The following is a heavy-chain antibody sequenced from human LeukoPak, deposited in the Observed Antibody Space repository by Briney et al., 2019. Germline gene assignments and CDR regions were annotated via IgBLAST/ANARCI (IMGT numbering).Heavy chain of an antibody. Sequence: SETLSLTCAVSGDSISSGGYSWRWLRQPPGKGLEWIGYIYYSGSTYYNPSRKSRVTMSVDTSKSQFSLRLSTVTAADTAVYYCARDGRGGAIPFDYWGQGTLVTVSS. D-gene: IGHD3-16*02. CDR2: IYYSGST. CDR3: ARDGRGGAIPFDY. J-gene: IGHJ4*02. V-gene: IGHV4-30-4*07. CDR1: GDSISSGGYS.